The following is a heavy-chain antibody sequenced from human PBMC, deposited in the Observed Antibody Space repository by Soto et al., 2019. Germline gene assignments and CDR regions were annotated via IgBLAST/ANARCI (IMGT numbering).Heavy chain of an antibody. Sequence: QVQLVQSGAEVKKPGASVKVSCKASGYTFTSYDINWVRQATGQGLEWMGWMNPNSVNTGYAQKFQGRVTMTRNTSISTAYMELSSLRSEDTAVYYCARWPDGYYYYGMDVWGLGTTVTVSS. J-gene: IGHJ6*02. CDR1: GYTFTSYD. CDR2: MNPNSVNT. CDR3: ARWPDGYYYYGMDV. V-gene: IGHV1-8*01.